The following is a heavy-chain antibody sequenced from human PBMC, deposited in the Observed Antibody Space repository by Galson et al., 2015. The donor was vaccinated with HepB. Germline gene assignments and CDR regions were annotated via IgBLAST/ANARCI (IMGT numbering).Heavy chain of an antibody. V-gene: IGHV3-23*01. CDR3: AKVERGYSHRRSFRGHFDY. J-gene: IGHJ4*02. Sequence: SLRLSCAASGFTFSTYAMSWVRQAPGKGLEWVSGISGSGGITFYADSVKGRFTISRDNSKNTLYLQMDSLRAEDTAVYYCAKVERGYSHRRSFRGHFDYWGQGTLVTVSS. CDR1: GFTFSTYA. D-gene: IGHD5-18*01. CDR2: ISGSGGIT.